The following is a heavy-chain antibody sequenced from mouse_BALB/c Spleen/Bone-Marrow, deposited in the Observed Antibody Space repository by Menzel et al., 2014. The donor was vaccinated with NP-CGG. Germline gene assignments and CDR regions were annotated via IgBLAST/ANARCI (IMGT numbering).Heavy chain of an antibody. J-gene: IGHJ3*01. CDR2: INPSSGGT. CDR1: GYTFTSYY. CDR3: TRSGPGFAY. Sequence: QVTLKESGAELVKPGASVKLSCKASGYTFTSYYMYWVKQRPAQGLEWIGEINPSSGGTNFNEKVKSKATLTVDKSSSTAYMQLSSLTSEDSAVYYCTRSGPGFAYWGQGTLVTVSA. V-gene: IGHV1S81*02.